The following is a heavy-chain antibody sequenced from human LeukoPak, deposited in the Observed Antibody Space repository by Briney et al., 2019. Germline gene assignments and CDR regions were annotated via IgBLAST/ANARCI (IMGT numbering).Heavy chain of an antibody. D-gene: IGHD2-2*01. J-gene: IGHJ6*02. Sequence: SETLSLTCTASGGSISSSSYYWGWIRQPPGKGLEWIGSIYYSGSTYYNPSLKSRVTISVDTSKNQFSLKLSSVTAADTAVYYCARGIVVPAARGGNGMDVWGQGTTVTVSS. V-gene: IGHV4-39*07. CDR2: IYYSGST. CDR3: ARGIVVPAARGGNGMDV. CDR1: GGSISSSSYY.